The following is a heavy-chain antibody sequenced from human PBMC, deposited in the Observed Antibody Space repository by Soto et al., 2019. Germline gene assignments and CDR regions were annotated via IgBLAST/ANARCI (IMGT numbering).Heavy chain of an antibody. CDR1: GFTFSSYA. D-gene: IGHD3-9*01. Sequence: GSLRLSCAASGFTFSSYAMSWVRQAPGKGLEWVSAISGSGGSTYYADSGKGRFTIFRDNSKNTLYLQMNSLRAEDTAEYCCAKFLDILTGYYMDIWGKGTTVTVSS. J-gene: IGHJ6*03. V-gene: IGHV3-23*01. CDR3: AKFLDILTGYYMDI. CDR2: ISGSGGST.